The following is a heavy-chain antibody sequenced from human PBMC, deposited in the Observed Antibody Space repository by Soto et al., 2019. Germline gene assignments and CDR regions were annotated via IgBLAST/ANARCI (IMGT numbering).Heavy chain of an antibody. D-gene: IGHD6-13*01. V-gene: IGHV3-30*18. CDR2: ISYDGSNK. Sequence: HPGGSLRLSCAASGFTFSSYGMHWVRQAPGKGLEWVAVISYDGSNKYYADSVKGRFTISRDNSKSTLYLQMNSLRAEDTAVYYCAKDRGRGSSWYRGYYYYGMDVWGQGTTVTVSS. J-gene: IGHJ6*02. CDR3: AKDRGRGSSWYRGYYYYGMDV. CDR1: GFTFSSYG.